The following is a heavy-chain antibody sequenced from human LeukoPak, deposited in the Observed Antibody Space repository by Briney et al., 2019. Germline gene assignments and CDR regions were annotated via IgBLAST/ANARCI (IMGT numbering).Heavy chain of an antibody. CDR3: ARGTRPYSSSWFRFDP. D-gene: IGHD6-13*01. CDR2: ISSSSSYI. J-gene: IGHJ5*02. Sequence: GGSLRLSCAASGFTFSPYGMNWVRQAPGKGLEWISSISSSSSYIYYADSVRGRFTISRDNAKNSLFLQMNSLRAEDTAVYYCARGTRPYSSSWFRFDPWGQGTLVTVSS. V-gene: IGHV3-21*01. CDR1: GFTFSPYG.